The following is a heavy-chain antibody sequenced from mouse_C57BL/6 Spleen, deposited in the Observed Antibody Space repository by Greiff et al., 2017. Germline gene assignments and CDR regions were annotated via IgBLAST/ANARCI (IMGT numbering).Heavy chain of an antibody. V-gene: IGHV5-17*01. D-gene: IGHD2-5*01. Sequence: DVQLVESGGGLVKPGGSLKLSCAASGFTFSDYGMHWVRQAPGKGLEWVAYISSGSSTIYYADTVKGRVTISGDNAKSTVFMQMTSLRSEDTAMYYCASKDYYSNYDYAMDYWGQGTSVTVSS. CDR2: ISSGSSTI. CDR3: ASKDYYSNYDYAMDY. CDR1: GFTFSDYG. J-gene: IGHJ4*01.